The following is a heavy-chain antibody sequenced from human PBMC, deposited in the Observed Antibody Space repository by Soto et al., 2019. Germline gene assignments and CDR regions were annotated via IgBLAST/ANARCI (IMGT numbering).Heavy chain of an antibody. D-gene: IGHD3-10*01. V-gene: IGHV1-46*01. Sequence: ASVKVSCKASGYTFTTYYMHWVRQAPGQGLEWMGIISPDGGRTSYAQKFQGRVTMTRDTSTSTAYMDLNSLRSDDTAVYYCARVRVIRGVIPSHFGLWGQGTLVTVSS. J-gene: IGHJ4*02. CDR3: ARVRVIRGVIPSHFGL. CDR1: GYTFTTYY. CDR2: ISPDGGRT.